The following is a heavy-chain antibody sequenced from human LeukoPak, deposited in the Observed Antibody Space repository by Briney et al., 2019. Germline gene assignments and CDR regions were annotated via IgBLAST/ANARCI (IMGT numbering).Heavy chain of an antibody. V-gene: IGHV1-69*13. CDR2: IIPIFGTA. J-gene: IGHJ5*02. CDR3: ASQREGYCSSTSCNWFDP. CDR1: GGTFSSYA. D-gene: IGHD2-2*01. Sequence: SVKVSCKASGGTFSSYAISWVRQAPGQGLEWMGGIIPIFGTANYAQKFQGRVTITADESTSTAYMELSSLRSEDTAVYYCASQREGYCSSTSCNWFDPWGQGTLVTVSS.